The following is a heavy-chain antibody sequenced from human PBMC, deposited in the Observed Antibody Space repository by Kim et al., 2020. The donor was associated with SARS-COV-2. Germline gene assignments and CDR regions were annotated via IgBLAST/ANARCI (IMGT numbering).Heavy chain of an antibody. Sequence: SETLSLTCAVYGGSFSGYYWSWIRQPPGKGLEWIREINHSGSTNYNPSLKSRVTISVDTSKNQFSLKLSSVTAADTAVYYCARVSMVREVIGPYYYYGM. J-gene: IGHJ6*01. CDR1: GGSFSGYY. D-gene: IGHD3-10*01. V-gene: IGHV4-34*01. CDR3: ARVSMVREVIGPYYYYGM. CDR2: INHSGST.